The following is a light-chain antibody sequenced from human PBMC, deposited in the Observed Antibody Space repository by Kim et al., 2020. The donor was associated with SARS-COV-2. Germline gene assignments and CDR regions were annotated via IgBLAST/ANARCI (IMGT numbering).Light chain of an antibody. Sequence: GPSLIHSYTGTSGAVGGYNFVSWYQQHPGKVPKLLIRDVTNRPSGVSDRFFGFKSGDTAFLTISGLQAEDEADYYCSSYTSGRTLVFGGGTKVTVL. CDR3: SSYTSGRTLV. CDR1: SGAVGGYNF. V-gene: IGLV2-14*03. CDR2: DVT. J-gene: IGLJ2*01.